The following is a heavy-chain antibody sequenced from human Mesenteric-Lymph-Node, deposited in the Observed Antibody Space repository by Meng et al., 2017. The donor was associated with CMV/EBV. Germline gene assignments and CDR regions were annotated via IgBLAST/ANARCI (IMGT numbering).Heavy chain of an antibody. D-gene: IGHD3-9*01. Sequence: QWQLHRGGEGLLKPSETLSVTCAVYGGSFSGYYWNWIRQSPEKGLEWIGEINHSGSTTYNPSFTSRIIISVDTSTNQISLNMSSVTAADTAVYYCARGSSYDILTGYFDYWGQGALVTVSS. CDR1: GGSFSGYY. V-gene: IGHV4-34*01. CDR3: ARGSSYDILTGYFDY. CDR2: INHSGST. J-gene: IGHJ4*02.